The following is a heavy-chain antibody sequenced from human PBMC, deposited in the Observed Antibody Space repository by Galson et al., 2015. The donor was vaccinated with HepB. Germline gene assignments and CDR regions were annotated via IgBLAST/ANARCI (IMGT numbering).Heavy chain of an antibody. J-gene: IGHJ4*02. CDR1: GFTFSSYA. D-gene: IGHD3-22*01. Sequence: SLRLSCAASGFTFSSYAMSWVRQAPGKGLEWVSAISGSGGSTYYADSVKGRFTISRDNSKNTLYLQMNSLRAEDTAVYYCAKGRPSITMIVVVTPLDYWGQGTLVTVSS. V-gene: IGHV3-23*01. CDR3: AKGRPSITMIVVVTPLDY. CDR2: ISGSGGST.